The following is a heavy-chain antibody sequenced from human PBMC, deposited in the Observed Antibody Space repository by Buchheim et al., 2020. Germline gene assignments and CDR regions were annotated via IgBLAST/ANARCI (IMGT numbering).Heavy chain of an antibody. CDR2: INAGNGNT. CDR3: AREAVARTMYFDY. D-gene: IGHD6-19*01. CDR1: GYTFTSYA. Sequence: QVQLVQSGAEEKKPGASVKVSCKASGYTFTSYAMHWVRQAPGQRLEWMGWINAGNGNTKYSQKFQVRVTITRDTSASTAYMERSSRRSEDTAVYYCAREAVARTMYFDYWGQGTL. J-gene: IGHJ4*02. V-gene: IGHV1-3*05.